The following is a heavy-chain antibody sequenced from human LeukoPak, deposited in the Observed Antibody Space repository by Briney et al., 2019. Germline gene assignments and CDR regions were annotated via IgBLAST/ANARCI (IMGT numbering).Heavy chain of an antibody. CDR3: ATHPAIEYFNISGFSDS. J-gene: IGHJ4*02. CDR2: ISGSGGST. Sequence: PGGSLRLSCAASGFIFSSYAMSWVRQAPGKGLEWVSGISGSGGSTYYADSVKGRFTISRDNSKNTLYLQMNSLRAEDTAVYYCATHPAIEYFNISGFSDSWGQETRSTVPS. D-gene: IGHD3-22*01. CDR1: GFIFSSYA. V-gene: IGHV3-23*01.